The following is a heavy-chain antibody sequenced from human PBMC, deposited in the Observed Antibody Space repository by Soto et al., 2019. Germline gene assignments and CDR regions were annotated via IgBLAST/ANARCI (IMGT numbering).Heavy chain of an antibody. CDR2: IYYSGST. CDR1: GGSLSSYD. Sequence: SETLSLTWPVSGGSLSSYDLSWIRQPPGKGLEWIGYIYYSGSTNYNPSLKSRVTISVDTSKNQFSLKLSSVTAADTAVYYCAGSSSWSRYDYWGQGTLVTVSS. J-gene: IGHJ4*02. V-gene: IGHV4-59*01. CDR3: AGSSSWSRYDY. D-gene: IGHD6-13*01.